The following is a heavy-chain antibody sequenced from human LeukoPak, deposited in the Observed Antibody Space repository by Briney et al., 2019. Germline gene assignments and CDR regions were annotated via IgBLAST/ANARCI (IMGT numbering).Heavy chain of an antibody. Sequence: SETLSLTCAVSGGSISGGGYSWSWIRQPPGKNLEWIGYIYDSGSTYYNPSLKSRVTISIDRSKNQFSLKLSSVTAADTAVYYCASSSGWYYPSWGQGTLVTVSS. CDR1: GGSISGGGYS. CDR3: ASSSGWYYPS. D-gene: IGHD6-19*01. V-gene: IGHV4-30-2*02. CDR2: IYDSGST. J-gene: IGHJ4*02.